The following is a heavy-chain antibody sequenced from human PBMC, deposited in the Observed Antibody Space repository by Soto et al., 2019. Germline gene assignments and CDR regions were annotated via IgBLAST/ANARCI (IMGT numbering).Heavy chain of an antibody. V-gene: IGHV3-33*01. Sequence: QVQLVESGGGVVQPGKSLRLSCAASGFSFSNYAMHWVRQAPGKGLEWVAVIWYDGSNKYYADSVKGGFTISKDNSQTTVYLQMNSLRAEDTAVYYCTRDPYGGSRYYFDSWGQGTLVTVSS. D-gene: IGHD1-26*01. CDR2: IWYDGSNK. J-gene: IGHJ4*02. CDR3: TRDPYGGSRYYFDS. CDR1: GFSFSNYA.